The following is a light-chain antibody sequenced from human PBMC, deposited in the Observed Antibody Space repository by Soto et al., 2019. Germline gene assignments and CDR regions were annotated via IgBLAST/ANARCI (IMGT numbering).Light chain of an antibody. Sequence: AIRMTQSPSSLSASTGDRVTITCRARQGISSYLAWYQQKPGKAPKLLIYAASTLQSGVPSRFSGSGSGTDFTLTISCLQSEDFATYYCQQYYSYPRALTFGGGTNVEIK. CDR2: AAS. CDR1: QGISSY. J-gene: IGKJ4*01. CDR3: QQYYSYPRALT. V-gene: IGKV1-8*01.